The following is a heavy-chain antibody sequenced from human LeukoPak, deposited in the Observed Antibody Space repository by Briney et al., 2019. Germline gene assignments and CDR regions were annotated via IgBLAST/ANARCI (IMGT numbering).Heavy chain of an antibody. Sequence: GRSLRLSCVASGFTFNTCALHWIRQAPGKGLEWVAFISYDGSNKYYADSVKGRFTISRDNSKNTLYLQMNSLRTEDTAVYYCARDSAAGTYFDYWGQGTLVTVSS. J-gene: IGHJ4*02. V-gene: IGHV3-30-3*01. CDR3: ARDSAAGTYFDY. D-gene: IGHD6-13*01. CDR2: ISYDGSNK. CDR1: GFTFNTCA.